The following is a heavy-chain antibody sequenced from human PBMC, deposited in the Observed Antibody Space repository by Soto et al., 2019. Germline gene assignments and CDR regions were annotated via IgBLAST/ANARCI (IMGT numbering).Heavy chain of an antibody. CDR2: ISYDGSNK. J-gene: IGHJ4*02. Sequence: PGRSLRLSCAASRFTFNSYAMPWVRQAPGKGLEWVAVISYDGSNKYYADSVKGRFTISRDNSKNTLYLQMNSLRAEDTAVYYCAMAPVDTAMAHFDYWGPATLDTVST. V-gene: IGHV3-30-3*01. D-gene: IGHD5-18*01. CDR3: AMAPVDTAMAHFDY. CDR1: RFTFNSYA.